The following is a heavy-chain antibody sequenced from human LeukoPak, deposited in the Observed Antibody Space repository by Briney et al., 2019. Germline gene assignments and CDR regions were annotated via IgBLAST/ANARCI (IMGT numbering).Heavy chain of an antibody. Sequence: SETLSLTCTVPGGSISSTSYYWGWIRQPPGKGLEWIGSIYYSGTTYYNPSLKSRVTVSVDTSKNQFSLKLSSVTAADTAVFYCAREQQLARRYAFDIWGQGTMVTVSS. V-gene: IGHV4-39*07. D-gene: IGHD1-1*01. CDR3: AREQQLARRYAFDI. J-gene: IGHJ3*02. CDR2: IYYSGTT. CDR1: GGSISSTSYY.